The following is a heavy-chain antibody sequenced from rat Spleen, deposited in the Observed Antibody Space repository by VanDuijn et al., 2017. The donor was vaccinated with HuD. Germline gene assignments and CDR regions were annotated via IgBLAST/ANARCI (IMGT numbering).Heavy chain of an antibody. J-gene: IGHJ3*01. D-gene: IGHD4-1*01. CDR3: ATLSYTGFAY. V-gene: IGHV5S13*01. Sequence: EVQLVESGGGLVQPGRSLKLSCAASGFTFSNYGMAWVRQTPTKGLEWVASISPSGGSTYYRDSVKGRFTISRDNAKNNVNLQMDSLRAEDTATYYCATLSYTGFAYWGQGTLVTVSS. CDR2: ISPSGGST. CDR1: GFTFSNYG.